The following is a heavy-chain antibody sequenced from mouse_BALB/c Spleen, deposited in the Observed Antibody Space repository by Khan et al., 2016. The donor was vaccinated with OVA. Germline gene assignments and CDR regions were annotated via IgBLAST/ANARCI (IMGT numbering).Heavy chain of an antibody. J-gene: IGHJ4*01. Sequence: EVQLVESGPGLVKPSQSLSITCTVTGYSFTSDYARNCIRQFPGNKLEWMGYISSSGTTNYNPALKSRISITRDTSKNQFFLQLNSLTTDDTATYNCDRDSSRYDCAMDYWGQGTSVTVSS. CDR2: ISSSGTT. D-gene: IGHD2-12*01. V-gene: IGHV3-2*02. CDR1: GYSFTSDYA. CDR3: DRDSSRYDCAMDY.